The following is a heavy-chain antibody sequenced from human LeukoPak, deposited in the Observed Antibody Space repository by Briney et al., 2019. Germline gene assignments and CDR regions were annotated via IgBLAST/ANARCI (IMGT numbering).Heavy chain of an antibody. CDR3: ARGGDCSSWYRSNQVLDY. J-gene: IGHJ4*02. D-gene: IGHD6-13*01. CDR1: GGSFSGYY. V-gene: IGHV4-34*01. Sequence: PSETLSLTCAVYGGSFSGYYWSWIRQPPGKGLEWIGEINHSGSTNYNPSLKSRVTISVDTSKNQFSLKLSSVTAADTAVYYCARGGDCSSWYRSNQVLDYWGQGTLVTVSS. CDR2: INHSGST.